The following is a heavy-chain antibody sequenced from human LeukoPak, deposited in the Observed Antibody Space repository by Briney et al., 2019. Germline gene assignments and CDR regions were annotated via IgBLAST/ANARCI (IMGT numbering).Heavy chain of an antibody. Sequence: PSETLSLTCTVSGGSISSYYWSWIRQPAGKGLEWIGRIYTSGSTNYNPSLKSRVTISVDASKNQFSLKLSSVTAADTAVYYCARVEGIVGASDNWFDPWGQGTLVTVSS. CDR1: GGSISSYY. J-gene: IGHJ5*02. V-gene: IGHV4-4*07. CDR3: ARVEGIVGASDNWFDP. D-gene: IGHD1-26*01. CDR2: IYTSGST.